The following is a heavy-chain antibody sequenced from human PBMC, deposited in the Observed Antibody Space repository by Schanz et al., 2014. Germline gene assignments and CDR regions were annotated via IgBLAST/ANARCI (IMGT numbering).Heavy chain of an antibody. CDR1: GFTVNTNY. CDR3: ARGYSNIWSPMAY. Sequence: EVQLVESGGGLIQPGGSLRLSCAVSGFTVNTNYMSWVRQAPGKGLEWISSMYINSGSTQYADSVKGRFTISRDNSKNTLYLQMNSLRAEDTAVYYCARGYSNIWSPMAYWGQGTLVAVSS. V-gene: IGHV3-53*01. J-gene: IGHJ4*02. D-gene: IGHD6-13*01. CDR2: MYINSGST.